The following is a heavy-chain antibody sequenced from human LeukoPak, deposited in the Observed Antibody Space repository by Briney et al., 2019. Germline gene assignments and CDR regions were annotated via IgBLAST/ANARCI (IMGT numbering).Heavy chain of an antibody. V-gene: IGHV3-23*01. Sequence: GGSLRLSCTASGFTFNNNAMSWVRQAPGKGLEWVSAINGGGDATEYTDSVKGRFTISRDNSKNTLYLQMNSLRPEDTAVYYCARDGMYYYDSSGYSRWGQGTLVTVSS. CDR3: ARDGMYYYDSSGYSR. J-gene: IGHJ4*02. CDR2: INGGGDAT. D-gene: IGHD3-22*01. CDR1: GFTFNNNA.